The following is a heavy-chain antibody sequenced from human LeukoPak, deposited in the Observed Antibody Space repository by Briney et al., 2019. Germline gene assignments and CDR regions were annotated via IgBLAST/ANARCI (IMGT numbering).Heavy chain of an antibody. Sequence: GASLKISCKGSGSRFTSYWIGWVRQMPGKGLEWMGIIYPGDSDTRYSPSFQGQVTISADKSISTAYLQWSSLKASDTAMYYCARNTETGDGEFDYWGQGNPGHRLL. CDR1: GSRFTSYW. CDR3: ARNTETGDGEFDY. D-gene: IGHD7-27*01. J-gene: IGHJ4*02. V-gene: IGHV5-51*01. CDR2: IYPGDSDT.